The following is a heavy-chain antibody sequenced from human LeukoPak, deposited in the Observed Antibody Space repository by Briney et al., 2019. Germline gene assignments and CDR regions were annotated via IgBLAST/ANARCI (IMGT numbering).Heavy chain of an antibody. CDR1: GFTFSSYG. Sequence: GGSLRLSCAASGFTFSSYGMHWVRQAPGKGLEWVAVISYDGSNKYYADSVKGRFTISRDNSKNTLYLQMNSLRAEDTAVYYCAKAHGSCGDYRVPLDYWGQGTLVTVSS. D-gene: IGHD2-21*02. CDR2: ISYDGSNK. J-gene: IGHJ4*02. CDR3: AKAHGSCGDYRVPLDY. V-gene: IGHV3-30*18.